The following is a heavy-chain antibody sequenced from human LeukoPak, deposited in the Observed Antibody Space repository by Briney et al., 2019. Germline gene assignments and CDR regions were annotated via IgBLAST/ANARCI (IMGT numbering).Heavy chain of an antibody. V-gene: IGHV3-9*01. Sequence: GRSLRLSCAASGFSFGGYALHWVRQAPGKGLEWVASISWNSGDIVHADSVKGRFTISRDNSKNTLYLQMNSLRAEDTAVYYCARDFRELLHAFDIWGQGTMVTVSS. CDR2: ISWNSGDI. J-gene: IGHJ3*02. CDR1: GFSFGGYA. CDR3: ARDFRELLHAFDI. D-gene: IGHD3-10*01.